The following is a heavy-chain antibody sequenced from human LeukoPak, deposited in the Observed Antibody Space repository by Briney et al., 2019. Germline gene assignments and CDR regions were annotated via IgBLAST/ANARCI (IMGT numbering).Heavy chain of an antibody. CDR3: ARDLITYCGGDCYSNT. V-gene: IGHV1-18*04. CDR2: ISAYNGNT. J-gene: IGHJ5*02. CDR1: GYTFTSYY. D-gene: IGHD2-21*02. Sequence: ASVKVSCKASGYTFTSYYMHWVRQAPGQGLEWMGWISAYNGNTNYAQKLQGRVTMTTDTSTSTAYMELRSLRSDDTAVYYCARDLITYCGGDCYSNTWGQGTLVTVSS.